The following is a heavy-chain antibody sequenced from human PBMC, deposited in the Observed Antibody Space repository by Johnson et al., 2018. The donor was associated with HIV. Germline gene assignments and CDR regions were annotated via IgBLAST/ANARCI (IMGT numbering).Heavy chain of an antibody. D-gene: IGHD3-10*01. CDR2: IYTGGST. J-gene: IGHJ3*02. Sequence: VQLVESGGGLVKPGGSLRLSCAASGFTFSNAWMSWVRQAPGKGLEWVSVIYTGGSTYYADSVKGRFTISRDNSKNTVYLQMNSLRAEDTAVYYCAKANVSGSYWAFDIWGQGTMVTVSS. CDR1: GFTFSNAW. V-gene: IGHV3-66*01. CDR3: AKANVSGSYWAFDI.